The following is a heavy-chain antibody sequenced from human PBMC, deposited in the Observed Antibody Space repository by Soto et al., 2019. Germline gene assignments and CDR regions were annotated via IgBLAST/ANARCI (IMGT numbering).Heavy chain of an antibody. Sequence: LSLTCAVYGGSLTDNHWSWIRQTPGKGLEWIGEIHHSGFTNYNPSLKSRVTISVDTSNNQFSLKLSSVTAADTAVYFCAKGGRLRSPFGFWGQGTPVTVSS. V-gene: IGHV4-34*01. J-gene: IGHJ4*02. D-gene: IGHD4-17*01. CDR1: GGSLTDNH. CDR2: IHHSGFT. CDR3: AKGGRLRSPFGF.